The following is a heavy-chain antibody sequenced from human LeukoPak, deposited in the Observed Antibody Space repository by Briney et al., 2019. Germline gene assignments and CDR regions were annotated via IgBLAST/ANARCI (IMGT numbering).Heavy chain of an antibody. D-gene: IGHD1-1*01. Sequence: GSVQVSYKASGYPFTNYGIGWFRRAPGQGRGWMGWISAYDGNTDYTQKLQGRVTMTTATSTSTAYMELRSLRSDDTAVYFCARDVDRTTPYNLFYPWGQGTLVTVSS. CDR2: ISAYDGNT. J-gene: IGHJ5*02. CDR3: ARDVDRTTPYNLFYP. CDR1: GYPFTNYG. V-gene: IGHV1-18*01.